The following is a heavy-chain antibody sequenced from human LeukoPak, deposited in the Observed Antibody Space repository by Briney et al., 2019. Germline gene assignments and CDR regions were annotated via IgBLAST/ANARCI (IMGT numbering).Heavy chain of an antibody. CDR1: GYTFTSYD. CDR3: ARAYSSGYSHDAFDI. V-gene: IGHV1-8*03. Sequence: ASVKVSCKASGYTFTSYDINWVGQATGQGLEWMGWMNPNSGNTGYAQKFQGRVTITRNTSISTAYMELSSLRSEDTAVYYCARAYSSGYSHDAFDIWGQGTMVTVSS. D-gene: IGHD3-22*01. J-gene: IGHJ3*02. CDR2: MNPNSGNT.